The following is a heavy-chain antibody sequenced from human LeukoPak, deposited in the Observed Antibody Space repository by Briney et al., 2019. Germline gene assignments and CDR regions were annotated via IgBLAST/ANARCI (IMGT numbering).Heavy chain of an antibody. Sequence: ASVKVSCKASGYTFTSYGISWVRQAPGQGLEWMGWISAYNGNTNYAQKLQGRVTMTTDTSTSTAYMELRSLRSDDTAVYYCARDNCSSTSCYYYYYMDVWGKGTTVTVSS. CDR3: ARDNCSSTSCYYYYYMDV. CDR2: ISAYNGNT. J-gene: IGHJ6*03. CDR1: GYTFTSYG. V-gene: IGHV1-18*01. D-gene: IGHD2-2*01.